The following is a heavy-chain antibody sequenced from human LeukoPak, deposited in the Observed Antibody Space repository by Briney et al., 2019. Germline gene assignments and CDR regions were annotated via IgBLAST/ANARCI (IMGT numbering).Heavy chain of an antibody. J-gene: IGHJ4*02. Sequence: GGSLRLSCGPSGFALSNYWMHWVRHAPGKGLEGVSRINSDGGSAQYADSVRGGFTMSRDNAKTELYLQITSLRADDTAVYYCARVVDSDDFWRGYCFYFRGQGTLVTVSS. CDR2: INSDGGSA. V-gene: IGHV3-74*01. CDR1: GFALSNYW. CDR3: ARVVDSDDFWRGYCFYF. D-gene: IGHD3-3*01.